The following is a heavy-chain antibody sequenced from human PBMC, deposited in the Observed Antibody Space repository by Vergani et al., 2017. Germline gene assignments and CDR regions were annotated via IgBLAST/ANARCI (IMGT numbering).Heavy chain of an antibody. Sequence: EVQLLESGGGLVQPGGSLRLSCAASGFTFSSYAMSWVRQAPGKGLEGVSRIKSDGSITAYADSVKGRFTITRDNAQNTLYLQMNSLRVEDTGVYYCARARCIETCYMSNWLDSWGQGTLVTVSS. D-gene: IGHD3-9*01. J-gene: IGHJ5*01. CDR2: IKSDGSIT. V-gene: IGHV3-74*03. CDR1: GFTFSSYA. CDR3: ARARCIETCYMSNWLDS.